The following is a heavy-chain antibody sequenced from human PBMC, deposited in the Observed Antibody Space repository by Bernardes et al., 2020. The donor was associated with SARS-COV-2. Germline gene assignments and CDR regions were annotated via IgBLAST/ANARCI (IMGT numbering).Heavy chain of an antibody. D-gene: IGHD6-13*01. J-gene: IGHJ4*02. CDR3: AKVSDRYGSSWSANFDY. Sequence: GGSLRLSCAASGFTFSSYGMHWVRQAPGKGLEWVAVISYDGSNKYYADSVKGRFTISRDNSKNTLYLQMNSLRAEDTAVYYCAKVSDRYGSSWSANFDYWGQGTLVTVSS. CDR1: GFTFSSYG. V-gene: IGHV3-30*18. CDR2: ISYDGSNK.